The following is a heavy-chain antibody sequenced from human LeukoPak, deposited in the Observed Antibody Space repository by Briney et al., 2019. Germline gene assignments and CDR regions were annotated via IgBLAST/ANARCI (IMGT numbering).Heavy chain of an antibody. Sequence: ASVKVSCQASGYTFTGYYMHWVRQAPGQGLEWMGWINPNSGGTNYAQKFQGRVTMTRDTSISTAYMELSRLRSDDTAVYYCARGPATITVVLLVSCDIWGQGTMVTVSS. D-gene: IGHD3-10*01. CDR2: INPNSGGT. V-gene: IGHV1-2*02. CDR3: ARGPATITVVLLVSCDI. CDR1: GYTFTGYY. J-gene: IGHJ3*02.